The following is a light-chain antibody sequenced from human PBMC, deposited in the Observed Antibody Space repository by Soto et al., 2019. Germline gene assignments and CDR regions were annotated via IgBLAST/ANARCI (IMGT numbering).Light chain of an antibody. CDR2: GAS. J-gene: IGKJ2*01. Sequence: EIVLTQSPGTLSLSPGERATLSCRASQSVSSSYLAWYQQKPGQAPRLLIYGASSRATGIPDRFSGSGSGRDFTLTISRLEPEDFAVYYCQQYGSSRKTFRHGTKLEIK. CDR1: QSVSSSY. V-gene: IGKV3-20*01. CDR3: QQYGSSRKT.